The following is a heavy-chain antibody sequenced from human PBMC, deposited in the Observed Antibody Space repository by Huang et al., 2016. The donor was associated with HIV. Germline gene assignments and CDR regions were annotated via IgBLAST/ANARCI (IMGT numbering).Heavy chain of an antibody. Sequence: QVHLVESGGGVVQPGRSLRLSCAASGFTFSSYAMHWVRQSPGKGREWVGVISDDGINRYYADSVKGRFTISRDNSKNTLYLQMNSLRPQDTAVYYCASYDYGDYADAFHIWGQGTMVTVSS. CDR3: ASYDYGDYADAFHI. D-gene: IGHD4-17*01. CDR1: GFTFSSYA. CDR2: ISDDGINR. V-gene: IGHV3-30*03. J-gene: IGHJ3*02.